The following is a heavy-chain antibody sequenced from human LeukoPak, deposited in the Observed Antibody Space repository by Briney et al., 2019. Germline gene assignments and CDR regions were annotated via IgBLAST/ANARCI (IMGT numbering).Heavy chain of an antibody. J-gene: IGHJ5*02. CDR2: ISAYNGNT. D-gene: IGHD6-13*01. CDR3: ARASAAGNGGWFDP. CDR1: GFSFTGYY. V-gene: IGHV1-18*04. Sequence: ASVKVSCKASGFSFTGYYMHWVRQAPGQGLEWMGWISAYNGNTNYAQKLQGRVTMTTDTSTSTAYMELRSLRSDDTAVYYCARASAAGNGGWFDPWGQGTLVTVSS.